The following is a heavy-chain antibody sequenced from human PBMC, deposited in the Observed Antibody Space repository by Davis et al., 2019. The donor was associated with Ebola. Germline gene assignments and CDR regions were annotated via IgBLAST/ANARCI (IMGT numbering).Heavy chain of an antibody. D-gene: IGHD5-18*01. J-gene: IGHJ4*02. Sequence: GESLKISCAASGFTFSSYSMNWVRQAPGKGLEWVSSISSSSSYIYYADSVKGRFTISRDNAKNSVYLQMNSLRAEDTAVYYCARDFRGIQLWGGQGTLVTVSS. CDR1: GFTFSSYS. CDR3: ARDFRGIQLW. V-gene: IGHV3-21*01. CDR2: ISSSSSYI.